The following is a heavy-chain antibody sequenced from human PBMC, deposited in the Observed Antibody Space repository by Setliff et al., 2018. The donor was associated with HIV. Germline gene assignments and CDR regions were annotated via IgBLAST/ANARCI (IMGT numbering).Heavy chain of an antibody. D-gene: IGHD6-19*01. CDR1: GGTFSSYA. V-gene: IGHV1-69*05. CDR2: IIPIFGTA. Sequence: SVKVSCKASGGTFSSYAISWVRQAPGQGLEWMGGIIPIFGTANYARKFQGRVTITTDESTSTAYMELSSLRSEDTAVYYCAARIAVAAPIFQDAFDIWGQGTMVTVSS. J-gene: IGHJ3*02. CDR3: AARIAVAAPIFQDAFDI.